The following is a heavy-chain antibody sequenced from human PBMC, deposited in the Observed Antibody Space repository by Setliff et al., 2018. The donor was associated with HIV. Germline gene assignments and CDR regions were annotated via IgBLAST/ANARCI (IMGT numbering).Heavy chain of an antibody. CDR2: IASDVSKT. Sequence: PGGSLRLSCVVSGFTSSHYGMHWVRQAPGKGLEWVTFIASDVSKTHIADSVKGRFTISRDNSKNMLYLQMNSLSADDTAVYYCTRDPTPKELWFFSGYYSDYWGQGTLVTVSS. V-gene: IGHV3-30*02. J-gene: IGHJ4*02. D-gene: IGHD3-10*01. CDR3: TRDPTPKELWFFSGYYSDY. CDR1: GFTSSHYG.